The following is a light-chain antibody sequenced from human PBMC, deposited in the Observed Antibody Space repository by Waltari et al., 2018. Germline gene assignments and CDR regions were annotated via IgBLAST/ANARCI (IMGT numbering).Light chain of an antibody. Sequence: QSALTQPPSASGSPGQSVTISCTGTSSDVGGYNSVSWYQQHPGKAPKLMIYEVSKRPSGVPDRFPGSTSGNPASLTVSGLPAEDEADFYCSSYAGSNAVIFGGGTKLTVL. CDR1: SSDVGGYNS. J-gene: IGLJ2*01. CDR2: EVS. V-gene: IGLV2-8*01. CDR3: SSYAGSNAVI.